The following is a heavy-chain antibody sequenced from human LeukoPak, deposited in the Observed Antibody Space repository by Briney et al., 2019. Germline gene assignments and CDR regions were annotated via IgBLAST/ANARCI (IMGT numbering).Heavy chain of an antibody. J-gene: IGHJ4*02. CDR3: TRGYTAMVFDY. V-gene: IGHV4-61*01. D-gene: IGHD5-18*01. CDR2: VYYSGST. Sequence: SETLSLTCTVSGGSVSSNTYYWSWIRQPPGKGLEWIGYVYYSGSTNYNPSLKSRVTISVDTSKNQFSLKLSSVTAADTAVYYCTRGYTAMVFDYWGQGTRVTVSS. CDR1: GGSVSSNTYY.